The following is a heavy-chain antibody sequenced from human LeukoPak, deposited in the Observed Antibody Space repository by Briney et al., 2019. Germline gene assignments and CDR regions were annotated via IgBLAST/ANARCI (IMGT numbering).Heavy chain of an antibody. CDR1: GYTFTSYG. V-gene: IGHV1-18*01. CDR2: MSPYNGNT. D-gene: IGHD5-24*01. CDR3: AREMATVVIQFDY. J-gene: IGHJ4*02. Sequence: ASVKVSCKASGYTFTSYGISWVRQAPGQGLEWVGWMSPYNGNTNYAQKLQGRATMTTDASTTTDYMELRSLRSDDAAVYLCAREMATVVIQFDYWGQGTLVTVSS.